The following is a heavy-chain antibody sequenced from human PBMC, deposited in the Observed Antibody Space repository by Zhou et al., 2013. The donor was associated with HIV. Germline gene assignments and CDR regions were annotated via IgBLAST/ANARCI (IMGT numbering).Heavy chain of an antibody. CDR2: VIPIFGTA. D-gene: IGHD2-21*02. J-gene: IGHJ6*02. Sequence: QVQLVQSGAEVKKPGSSVKVSCKASGGTFTGYVISWVRQAPGQGLEWMGGVIPIFGTANYAQKFQGRVTITTDESTSTAYMELRSLRSDDTAVYYCARRYCGGDCYYYYYGMDVWGQGTTVTV. V-gene: IGHV1-69*05. CDR1: GGTFTGYV. CDR3: ARRYCGGDCYYYYYGMDV.